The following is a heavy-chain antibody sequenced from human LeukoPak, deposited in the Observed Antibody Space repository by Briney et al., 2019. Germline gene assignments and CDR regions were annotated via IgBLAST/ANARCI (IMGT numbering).Heavy chain of an antibody. CDR1: GFTFGGYG. CDR3: AGYYYDSSRGFDL. J-gene: IGHJ5*02. V-gene: IGHV3-20*04. Sequence: GGSLRLSCAASGFTFGGYGMSWVRQAPGKGLEWVSDINWNGGWTGYADSVNGRFTIYRDNTKNYLYLHMNSLRAEDTALYYCAGYYYDSSRGFDLWGQGTLVTVSA. CDR2: INWNGGWT. D-gene: IGHD3-22*01.